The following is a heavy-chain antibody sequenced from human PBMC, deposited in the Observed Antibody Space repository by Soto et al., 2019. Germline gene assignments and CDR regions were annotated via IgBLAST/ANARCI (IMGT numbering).Heavy chain of an antibody. CDR2: IYQSGSA. CDR3: ARLGNCRGGSCYPGWFDP. D-gene: IGHD2-15*01. Sequence: QQQLQESGSGLVRPSQTLSLTCAVSGGSISSGDYSWSWIRQPPGKGLEWIGYIYQSGSAYYNPSLKNRVTISLDRSTNHLSLKLTAVNAADTAVYYCARLGNCRGGSCYPGWFDPWGQGTLVTVSS. J-gene: IGHJ5*02. V-gene: IGHV4-30-2*01. CDR1: GGSISSGDYS.